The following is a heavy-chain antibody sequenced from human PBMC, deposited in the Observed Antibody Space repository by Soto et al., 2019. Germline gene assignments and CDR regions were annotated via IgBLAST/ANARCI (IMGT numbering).Heavy chain of an antibody. D-gene: IGHD3-22*01. Sequence: SVKVSCKASGGTFSSYAISWVRQAPGQGLEWMGGIIPIFGTANYAQKFQGRVTITADESTSTAYMELSSLRSEDTAVYYCARERSYYYDSSGYPDYWGQGTLVTVS. CDR2: IIPIFGTA. V-gene: IGHV1-69*13. CDR3: ARERSYYYDSSGYPDY. CDR1: GGTFSSYA. J-gene: IGHJ4*02.